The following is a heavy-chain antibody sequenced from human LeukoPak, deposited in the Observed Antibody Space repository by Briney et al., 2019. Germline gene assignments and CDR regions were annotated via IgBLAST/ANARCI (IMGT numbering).Heavy chain of an antibody. CDR2: IYYSGST. CDR3: ARQYCSSTSCSFDY. D-gene: IGHD2-2*01. CDR1: GGSISSYY. Sequence: SETLSLTCTVSGGSISSYYWSWIRQPPGKGLEWIGYIYYSGSTNYNPSLKSRVTISVDTSKNQFSLKLSPVTAADTAVYYCARQYCSSTSCSFDYWGQGTLVTVSS. V-gene: IGHV4-59*01. J-gene: IGHJ4*02.